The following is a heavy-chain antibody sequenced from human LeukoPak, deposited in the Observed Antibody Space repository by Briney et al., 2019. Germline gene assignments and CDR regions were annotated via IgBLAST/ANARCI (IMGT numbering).Heavy chain of an antibody. V-gene: IGHV4-34*01. J-gene: IGHJ2*01. D-gene: IGHD4-11*01. CDR1: GGSSSDHY. Sequence: SETLSLTCTVYGGSSSDHYWNWIRQPPGKGLEWIGEINHSGTTNYNPSLKSRVTISVDTSKNQFSLKLSSVTAADTAMYYCARGFYSSNWYFDLWGRGTLVTVSS. CDR2: INHSGTT. CDR3: ARGFYSSNWYFDL.